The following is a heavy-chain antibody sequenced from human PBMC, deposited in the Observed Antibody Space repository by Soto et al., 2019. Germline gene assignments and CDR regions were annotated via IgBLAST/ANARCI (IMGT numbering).Heavy chain of an antibody. J-gene: IGHJ6*02. CDR1: GYTFSTYA. V-gene: IGHV1-3*01. D-gene: IGHD1-1*01. Sequence: ASVKVSYKASGYTFSTYALHWVRQAPGQGLEWMGWINGGNGHTRYSQKFKDRVTISRDTPASTAYMELSGLRSEDTAVYYCARGKGMEENYYYYGMDVWGQGTTVTVSS. CDR2: INGGNGHT. CDR3: ARGKGMEENYYYYGMDV.